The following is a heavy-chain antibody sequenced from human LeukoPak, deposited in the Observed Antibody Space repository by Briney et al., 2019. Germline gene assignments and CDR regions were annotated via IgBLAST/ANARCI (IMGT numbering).Heavy chain of an antibody. D-gene: IGHD1-26*01. Sequence: GGSLRLSCSASGFTFSTFAMHWVRQAPGKGLEYVSAISSNGGRTYYAVSVKGRFSISRDNSKNTLYLQMSSLRPEDTAVYYCAEVGASSGLDSWGQGTLVTVSS. V-gene: IGHV3-64D*09. CDR2: ISSNGGRT. CDR1: GFTFSTFA. J-gene: IGHJ4*02. CDR3: AEVGASSGLDS.